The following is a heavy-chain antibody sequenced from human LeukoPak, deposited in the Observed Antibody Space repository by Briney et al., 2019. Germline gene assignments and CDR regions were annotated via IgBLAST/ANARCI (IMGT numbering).Heavy chain of an antibody. CDR2: ISSSSSYI. CDR1: GFTFSSYS. Sequence: PGGSLRLSCAASGFTFSSYSMNWVRQAPGKGLEWVSSISSSSSYIYYADSVKGRFTISRDNAKNSLYLQMNSLRAEDTAVYYCARAPSAEDTFDIWGQGIMVTVSS. J-gene: IGHJ3*02. CDR3: ARAPSAEDTFDI. V-gene: IGHV3-21*01. D-gene: IGHD1-26*01.